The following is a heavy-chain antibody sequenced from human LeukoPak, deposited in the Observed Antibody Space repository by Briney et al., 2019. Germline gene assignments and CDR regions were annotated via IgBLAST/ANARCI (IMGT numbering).Heavy chain of an antibody. CDR1: GGSISSYY. Sequence: SETLSLTCTVSGGSISSYYWSWIRQPPGKGLEWIGYIYTSGSTNYNPSLKSRVTISVDTSKNQFSLKLSSVTAADTAVYYCARYQYYYYMDVWGKGTTVTVSS. CDR3: ARYQYYYYMDV. V-gene: IGHV4-4*09. CDR2: IYTSGST. J-gene: IGHJ6*03. D-gene: IGHD2-2*01.